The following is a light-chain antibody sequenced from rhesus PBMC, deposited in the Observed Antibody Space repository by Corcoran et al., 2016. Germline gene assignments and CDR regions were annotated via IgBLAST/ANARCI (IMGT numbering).Light chain of an antibody. J-gene: IGLJ1*01. V-gene: IGLV2-13*03. CDR3: NSFRDTVTYL. CDR1: SSDIGGYNR. Sequence: QAAPSQSPSVSGSPGQSVTISCTGTSSDIGGYNRVSWYQQHPGKAPKLMIYEVNKRPSGVPDRFSGSKSGNTASLTISGLQAEDEADYYCNSFRDTVTYLFGTGTRLTVI. CDR2: EVN.